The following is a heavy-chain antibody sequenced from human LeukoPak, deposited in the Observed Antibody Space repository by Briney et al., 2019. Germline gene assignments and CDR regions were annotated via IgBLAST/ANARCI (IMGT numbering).Heavy chain of an antibody. CDR1: GYSFASYW. CDR3: ARHSRNRGIAAAGTPFDY. J-gene: IGHJ4*02. V-gene: IGHV5-51*01. Sequence: GESLKISCKGSGYSFASYWIGWVRQMPGKGLEWMGIIYPGDSDTRYSPSFQGQVTISADKSISTAYLQWSSLKASDTAMYYCARHSRNRGIAAAGTPFDYWGQGTLVTVSS. D-gene: IGHD6-13*01. CDR2: IYPGDSDT.